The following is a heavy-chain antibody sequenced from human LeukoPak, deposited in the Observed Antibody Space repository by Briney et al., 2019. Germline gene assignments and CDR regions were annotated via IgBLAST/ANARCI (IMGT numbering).Heavy chain of an antibody. Sequence: SQTLSLTCTVSGGSISSGGYYWSWIRQHPGKGLEWIGYIYYSGSTNYNPSLKSRVTISVDTSKNQFSLKLSSVTAADTAVYYCARETSGYDGNWFDPWGQGTLVTVSS. J-gene: IGHJ5*02. CDR2: IYYSGST. CDR3: ARETSGYDGNWFDP. CDR1: GGSISSGGYY. D-gene: IGHD5-12*01. V-gene: IGHV4-61*08.